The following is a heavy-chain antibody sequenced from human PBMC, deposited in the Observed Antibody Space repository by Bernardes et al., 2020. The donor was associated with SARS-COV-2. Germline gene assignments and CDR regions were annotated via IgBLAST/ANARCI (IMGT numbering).Heavy chain of an antibody. D-gene: IGHD3-16*02. CDR2: IWYDGSNK. CDR3: ARAGLMITFGGVIVGDDESIDY. J-gene: IGHJ4*02. V-gene: IGHV3-33*08. CDR1: GFTFSSYG. Sequence: GGSLRLSCAASGFTFSSYGMHWVRQAPGKGLEWVAVIWYDGSNKYYADSVKGRFTISRDNSKNTLYLQMNSLRAEDTAVYYCARAGLMITFGGVIVGDDESIDYWGQGTLVTVSS.